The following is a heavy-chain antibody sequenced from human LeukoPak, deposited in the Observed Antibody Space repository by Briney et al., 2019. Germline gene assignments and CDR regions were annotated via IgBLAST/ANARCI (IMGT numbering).Heavy chain of an antibody. J-gene: IGHJ4*02. Sequence: GGSLRLSCAACGFIFSFYVMNWPRQPRGEGVEGGLAISGGGGNTYYTDSVKGRLIISRDNSKNTLFLQMNSLRAEDTAVYFCAKFYGDCTHGLCDSLDSWGQGTLVTVSS. CDR2: ISGGGGNT. D-gene: IGHD2-8*01. CDR1: GFIFSFYV. CDR3: AKFYGDCTHGLCDSLDS. V-gene: IGHV3-23*01.